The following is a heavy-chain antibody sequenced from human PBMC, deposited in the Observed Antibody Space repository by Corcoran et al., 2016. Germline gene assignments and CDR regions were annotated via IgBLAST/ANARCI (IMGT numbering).Heavy chain of an antibody. D-gene: IGHD3-9*01. CDR3: ARVRYYDMVTGYYRDYYYGMDV. CDR2: ISAYNGNT. J-gene: IGHJ6*02. V-gene: IGHV1-18*01. Sequence: QVQLVQSGAEVKKPGASVKVSCKASGYTFTSYGISWVRQAPGQGLEWMGWISAYNGNTNYAQKLQGRVTMTTDTSTSTAYMELRRLRSDDTAVYYCARVRYYDMVTGYYRDYYYGMDVWGQGTTVTGSS. CDR1: GYTFTSYG.